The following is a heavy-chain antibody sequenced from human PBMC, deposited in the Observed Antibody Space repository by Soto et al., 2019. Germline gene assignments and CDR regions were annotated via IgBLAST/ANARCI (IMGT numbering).Heavy chain of an antibody. V-gene: IGHV3-30-3*01. Sequence: GGSLRLSCAASGFTFSSYAMHWVRQAPGKGLEWVAVISYDGSNKYYADSVKGRFTISRDNSKNTLYLQMNSLRAEDTAVYYCARGGASVYGVVPASYCSGVTPCPYYFDYWGQGTLVTVSS. D-gene: IGHD2-15*01. J-gene: IGHJ4*02. CDR1: GFTFSSYA. CDR2: ISYDGSNK. CDR3: ARGGASVYGVVPASYCSGVTPCPYYFDY.